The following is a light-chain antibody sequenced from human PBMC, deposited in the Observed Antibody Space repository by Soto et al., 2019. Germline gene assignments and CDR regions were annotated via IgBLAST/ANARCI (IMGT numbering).Light chain of an antibody. CDR3: TSYVGNDIWV. CDR1: SSDVGAYKY. V-gene: IGLV2-8*01. CDR2: EVT. J-gene: IGLJ3*02. Sequence: QYALTQPPSASGSPGQSVTISCTGTSSDVGAYKYVSWYQQYPGKAPKLMIYEVTKRPSGVPARFSGSKSGNTASLTVSGLQAEDEAAYYCTSYVGNDIWVFGGGTKLTVL.